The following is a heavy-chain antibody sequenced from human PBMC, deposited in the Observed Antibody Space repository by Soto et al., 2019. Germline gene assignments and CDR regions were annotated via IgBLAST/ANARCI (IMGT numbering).Heavy chain of an antibody. Sequence: QVQLVQSGAEVKKPGSSVKVSCKASGGTFSSYAISWVRQAPGQGLEWMGGIIPIFGTANYAQKFQGRVTITADEATGTAYMELSSLRSEDTAVYYCARGRLDIVLVPAAIDWFDPWGQGTLVTVSS. D-gene: IGHD2-2*01. V-gene: IGHV1-69*12. CDR2: IIPIFGTA. CDR3: ARGRLDIVLVPAAIDWFDP. J-gene: IGHJ5*02. CDR1: GGTFSSYA.